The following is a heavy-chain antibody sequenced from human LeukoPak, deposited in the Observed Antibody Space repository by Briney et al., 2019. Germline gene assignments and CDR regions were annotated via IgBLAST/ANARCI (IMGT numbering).Heavy chain of an antibody. CDR2: ISYDGSNR. CDR3: ASQGGLLWFGELSGGMDV. D-gene: IGHD3-10*01. J-gene: IGHJ6*02. V-gene: IGHV3-30-3*01. CDR1: GFTFSSYA. Sequence: GGSLRLSCAASGFTFSSYAMNWVRQAPGKGLEWVAFISYDGSNRYYADSVKGRFTISRDNSKNTLYLQMNSLRAEDTAVYYCASQGGLLWFGELSGGMDVWGQGTTVTVSS.